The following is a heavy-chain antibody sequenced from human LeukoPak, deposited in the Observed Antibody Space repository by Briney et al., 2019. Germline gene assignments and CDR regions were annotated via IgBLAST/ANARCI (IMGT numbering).Heavy chain of an antibody. Sequence: PGGSLRLSRAASGFTFDDYAMHWVRQAPGKGLEWVSLISGDGGSTYYADSAKGRFTISRDNSKNSLYLQMNSLRTEDTALYYCAKDGGDSSGYYPNYFDYWGQGTLVTVSS. CDR1: GFTFDDYA. V-gene: IGHV3-43*02. D-gene: IGHD3-22*01. J-gene: IGHJ4*02. CDR2: ISGDGGST. CDR3: AKDGGDSSGYYPNYFDY.